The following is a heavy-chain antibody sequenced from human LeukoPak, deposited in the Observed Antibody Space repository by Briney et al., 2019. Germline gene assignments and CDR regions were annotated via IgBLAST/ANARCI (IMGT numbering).Heavy chain of an antibody. CDR2: ISWNSGSI. J-gene: IGHJ4*02. D-gene: IGHD6-13*01. CDR1: GFTFDDYA. V-gene: IGHV3-9*01. CDR3: AKGMRSVAAAGTVVTD. Sequence: GGSLRLSCAASGFTFDDYAMHWVRQSPGKGLEWVSGISWNSGSIGYADSVKGRFTISRDNAKNSLYLQMNSLRAEDTALYYCAKGMRSVAAAGTVVTDWGQGTLVTVSS.